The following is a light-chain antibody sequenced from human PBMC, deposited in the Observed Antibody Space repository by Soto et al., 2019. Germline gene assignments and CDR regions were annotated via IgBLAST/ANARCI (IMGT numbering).Light chain of an antibody. V-gene: IGKV3-15*01. CDR3: QEYNHRPWT. J-gene: IGKJ1*01. Sequence: IVVMQSPGTLSVSPGERATLSCRASQSVSILLGWYQQKPGQAPRLLVHGATTRATGIPARFSGSGSGTEFTLTISSLQSEDFAVYDSQEYNHRPWTSAQATKV. CDR1: QSVSIL. CDR2: GAT.